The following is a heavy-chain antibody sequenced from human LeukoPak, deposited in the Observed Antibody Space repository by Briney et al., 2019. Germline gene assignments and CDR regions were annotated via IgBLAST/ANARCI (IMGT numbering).Heavy chain of an antibody. CDR3: ANSAVRGVPVLGN. CDR2: LRYDGSNK. D-gene: IGHD3-3*01. CDR1: GFTFRSYT. V-gene: IGHV3-30*02. J-gene: IGHJ4*02. Sequence: PGGSLRLSCAASGFTFRSYTVNWVRQAPGKGLEWVAFLRYDGSNKFYADSVKGRFTISRDNSKNTLYLQINSLRAEDTAVYYCANSAVRGVPVLGNWGQGTLVTVSS.